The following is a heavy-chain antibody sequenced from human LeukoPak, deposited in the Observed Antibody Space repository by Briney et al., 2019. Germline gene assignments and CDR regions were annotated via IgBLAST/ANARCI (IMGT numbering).Heavy chain of an antibody. D-gene: IGHD3-22*01. V-gene: IGHV5-51*01. Sequence: GESLKISCKSSGYSFTSYWIGWVRQMPGKGLEWMGIIYPDDSDTRYSPSFQGQVTISADKSISTAYLQWSSLKASDTAMYYCARQTYYYDSSGYVIDYWGQGTLVTVSS. J-gene: IGHJ4*02. CDR1: GYSFTSYW. CDR3: ARQTYYYDSSGYVIDY. CDR2: IYPDDSDT.